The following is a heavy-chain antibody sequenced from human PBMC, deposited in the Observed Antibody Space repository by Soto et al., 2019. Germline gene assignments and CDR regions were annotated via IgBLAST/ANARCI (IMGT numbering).Heavy chain of an antibody. CDR3: ARGGIAAAAPPDY. D-gene: IGHD6-13*01. CDR1: GGSISSGGYY. J-gene: IGHJ4*02. Sequence: SETLSLTCTVSGGSISSGGYYWSWIRQHPGKGLEWIGYIYYSGSTYYNPSLKSRVTISVDTSKNQFSLKLSSVTATDTAVYYCARGGIAAAAPPDYWGQGTLVTVSS. CDR2: IYYSGST. V-gene: IGHV4-31*03.